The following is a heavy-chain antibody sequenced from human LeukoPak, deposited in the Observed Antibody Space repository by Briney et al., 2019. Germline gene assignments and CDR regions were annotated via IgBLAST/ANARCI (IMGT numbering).Heavy chain of an antibody. V-gene: IGHV3-48*01. CDR1: GFTFSSYS. D-gene: IGHD2-21*02. Sequence: GGSLRLSCAASGFTFSSYSMNWVRQAPGKGLEWVSYISSSSSTIYYADSVKGRFTISRDNAKNSLYLQMNSLRAEDTAVYYCARGRAYCGGDCYSVGPQLDYWGQGTLVTVSS. J-gene: IGHJ4*02. CDR2: ISSSSSTI. CDR3: ARGRAYCGGDCYSVGPQLDY.